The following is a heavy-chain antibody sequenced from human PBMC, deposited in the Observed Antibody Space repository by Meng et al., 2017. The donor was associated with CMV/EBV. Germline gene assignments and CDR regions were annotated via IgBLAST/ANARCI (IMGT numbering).Heavy chain of an antibody. D-gene: IGHD6-13*01. CDR3: ARERGYSSPRFDY. CDR2: FYYSGST. J-gene: IGHJ4*02. CDR1: GGPRSSSSYY. Sequence: GPDSVSPSEPLPLTCTAAGGPRSSSSYYWGWIRQPPGKGLEWIGSFYYSGSTYYNPSLKSRVTISVDTSKNQFSLKLSSVTAADTAVYYCARERGYSSPRFDYWGQGTLVTVSS. V-gene: IGHV4-39*07.